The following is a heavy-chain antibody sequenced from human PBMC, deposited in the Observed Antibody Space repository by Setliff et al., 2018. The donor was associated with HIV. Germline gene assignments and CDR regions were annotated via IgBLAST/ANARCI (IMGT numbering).Heavy chain of an antibody. CDR2: IYIYNSGST. V-gene: IGHV4-4*08. Sequence: SETLSLTCSVSGGSFSGYYWSWIRQPPGEGLEWIGYIYIYNSGSTNYNPSLTSRVTISVDTSRNQFSLKLSSVTAADTAVYYCARDRRGYYYGSGSCYMDVWGTGTTVTV. J-gene: IGHJ6*03. CDR1: GGSFSGYY. CDR3: ARDRRGYYYGSGSCYMDV. D-gene: IGHD3-10*01.